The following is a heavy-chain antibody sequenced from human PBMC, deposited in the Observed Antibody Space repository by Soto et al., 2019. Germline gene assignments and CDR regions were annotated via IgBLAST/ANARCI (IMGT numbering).Heavy chain of an antibody. Sequence: GASVKVSCKASGGTFSSYAISWVRQAPGQGLEWMGGIIPIFGTANYAQKFQGRVTITADESTSTAYMELSSLRSEDTAVYYCLYSSGWPKNWFDPWGQGTLVTVSS. CDR1: GGTFSSYA. CDR2: IIPIFGTA. D-gene: IGHD6-19*01. CDR3: LYSSGWPKNWFDP. V-gene: IGHV1-69*13. J-gene: IGHJ5*02.